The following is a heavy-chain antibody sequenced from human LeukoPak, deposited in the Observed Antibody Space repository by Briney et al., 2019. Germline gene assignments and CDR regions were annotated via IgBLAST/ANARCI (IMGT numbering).Heavy chain of an antibody. CDR3: ARLVGGGYYASSGYYGY. CDR1: GYSFTSFW. V-gene: IGHV5-51*01. Sequence: GESLKISCKGSGYSFTSFWIGWLRQMPGKGLEWMGIIYPGVSDTRYSPTYQAQVTISTAKSISPAYRQWSRLKASDTAMYYCARLVGGGYYASSGYYGYWGQGTLVTVSS. D-gene: IGHD3-22*01. CDR2: IYPGVSDT. J-gene: IGHJ4*02.